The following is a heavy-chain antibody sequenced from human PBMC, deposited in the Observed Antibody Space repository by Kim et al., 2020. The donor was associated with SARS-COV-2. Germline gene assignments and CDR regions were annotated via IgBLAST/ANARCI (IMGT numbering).Heavy chain of an antibody. J-gene: IGHJ5*02. V-gene: IGHV5-51*01. CDR1: GYKFTDYW. D-gene: IGHD5-12*01. CDR3: ARFSGIRFSIWWFDP. Sequence: GESLKISCKGFGYKFTDYWIGWVRQMPGKGLEWMGMIYPDDSGTRYSPSFQGQVTISADKSISTAYLQWSSLKASDTAMYYCARFSGIRFSIWWFDPWGQGTLVTVSS. CDR2: IYPDDSGT.